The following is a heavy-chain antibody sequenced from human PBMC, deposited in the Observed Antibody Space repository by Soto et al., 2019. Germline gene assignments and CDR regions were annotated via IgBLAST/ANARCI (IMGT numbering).Heavy chain of an antibody. CDR3: AGRAMVRGVYYYYYYMDV. D-gene: IGHD3-10*01. CDR2: ISGSGGST. CDR1: GFTFSSYA. Sequence: PGGSLRLSCAASGFTFSSYAMSWVRQAPGKGLEWVSAISGSGGSTYYADSVKGRFTISRDNAKNTLYLQMNSLRAEDTAVYYCAGRAMVRGVYYYYYYMDVWGKGTTVTVSS. V-gene: IGHV3-23*01. J-gene: IGHJ6*03.